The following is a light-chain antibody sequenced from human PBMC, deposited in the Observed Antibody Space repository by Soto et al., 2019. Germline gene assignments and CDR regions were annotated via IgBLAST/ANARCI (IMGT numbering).Light chain of an antibody. CDR2: DAS. CDR1: QSVSTY. V-gene: IGKV3-11*01. Sequence: EIVLTQSPVTLSLSPGERDTLSCRASQSVSTYLAWCQQKPGQPPRLLIYDASNRANGIPARFSGSGSGTDFTLTIDNQQPEGFPIYYCQQRNNWPPITVGQGTRWEI. CDR3: QQRNNWPPIT. J-gene: IGKJ5*01.